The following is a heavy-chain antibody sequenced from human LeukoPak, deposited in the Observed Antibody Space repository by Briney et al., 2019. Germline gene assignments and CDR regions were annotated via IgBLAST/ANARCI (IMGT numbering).Heavy chain of an antibody. CDR1: GGTFSSYA. J-gene: IGHJ4*02. V-gene: IGHV1-69*13. Sequence: ASVKVSCKASGGTFSSYAISLVRQAPGQGLEWMGGIIPIFGTANYAQKFQGSVTITADESTSTAYMELSSLRSEDTAVYYRARDSSRGYSGYESDYWGQGTLVTVSS. CDR2: IIPIFGTA. CDR3: ARDSSRGYSGYESDY. D-gene: IGHD5-12*01.